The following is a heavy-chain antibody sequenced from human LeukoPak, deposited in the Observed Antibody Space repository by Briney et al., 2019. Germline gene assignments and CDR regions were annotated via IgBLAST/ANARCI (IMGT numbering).Heavy chain of an antibody. CDR2: ISAYNGNT. J-gene: IGHJ4*02. CDR3: AIPQYDSSGYQIAYFDY. V-gene: IGHV1-18*01. Sequence: ASVKVSCKASGYTFTSYGISWVRQAPGQGLEWMGWISAYNGNTNYAQKLQGRVTMTTDTSTSTAYMELRSLRSDDTAVYYCAIPQYDSSGYQIAYFDYWGQGTLVTVSS. CDR1: GYTFTSYG. D-gene: IGHD3-22*01.